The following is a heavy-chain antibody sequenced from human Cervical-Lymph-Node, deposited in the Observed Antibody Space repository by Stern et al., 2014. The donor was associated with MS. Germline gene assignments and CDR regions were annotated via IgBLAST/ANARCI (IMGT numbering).Heavy chain of an antibody. J-gene: IGHJ6*02. CDR3: AHSGYDFWSGYKNHYYYGMDV. CDR2: IYWDDEK. Sequence: QVTLRESGPTLVKPTQTLTLTCTFSGFSLSTSGVGVGWIRQPPGKALEWLALIYWDDEKRYSPSLKSRLTITKDTSKNQVVLTMTNMDPVDTATYYCAHSGYDFWSGYKNHYYYGMDVWGQGTTVTVSS. V-gene: IGHV2-5*02. CDR1: GFSLSTSGVG. D-gene: IGHD3-3*01.